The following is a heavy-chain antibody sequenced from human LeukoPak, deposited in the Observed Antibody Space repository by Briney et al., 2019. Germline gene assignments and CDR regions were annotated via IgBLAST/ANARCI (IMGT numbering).Heavy chain of an antibody. J-gene: IGHJ4*02. CDR2: ISYDGSNK. CDR3: ARDEEMVAASGAPDY. V-gene: IGHV3-30-3*01. CDR1: GFPFSSYA. Sequence: GGSLRLSCAASGFPFSSYAMLWVRQAPGKGLEGVAVISYDGSNKYYADSVKGRFTISRDNSKNTLYLQMNSLRAEDTAVYYCARDEEMVAASGAPDYWGQGTLVTVSS. D-gene: IGHD2-15*01.